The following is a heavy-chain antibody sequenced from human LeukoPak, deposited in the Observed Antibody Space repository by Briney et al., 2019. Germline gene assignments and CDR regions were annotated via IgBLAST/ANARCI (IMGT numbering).Heavy chain of an antibody. Sequence: GGSLRLSCAASGFTFSSYAMHWVRQAPGKGLEYVSAISSNGGSTYYANSVKGRFTISRDNSKNTLYLQMGSLRAEDMAVYYCARGRFGELGPDYWGQGTLVTASS. J-gene: IGHJ4*02. D-gene: IGHD3-16*01. CDR1: GFTFSSYA. V-gene: IGHV3-64*01. CDR2: ISSNGGST. CDR3: ARGRFGELGPDY.